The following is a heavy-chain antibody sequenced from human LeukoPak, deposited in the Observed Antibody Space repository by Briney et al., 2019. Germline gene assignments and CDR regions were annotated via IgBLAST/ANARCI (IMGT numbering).Heavy chain of an antibody. D-gene: IGHD6-13*01. CDR1: GGSISSGSYY. J-gene: IGHJ5*02. CDR3: ARGYSSSWYRNWFDP. Sequence: SQTLSLTCTVSGGSISSGSYYWSWIRQPAGKGLEWIGRIYTSGSTNYNPSLKSRLTISVNTSKNQFSLKLSSVPAADTAVYYCARGYSSSWYRNWFDPWGQGTLVTVSS. CDR2: IYTSGST. V-gene: IGHV4-61*02.